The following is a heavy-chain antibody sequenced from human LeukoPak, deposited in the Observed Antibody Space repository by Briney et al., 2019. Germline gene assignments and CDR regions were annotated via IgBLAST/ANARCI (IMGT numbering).Heavy chain of an antibody. CDR2: IYHSGST. D-gene: IGHD3-16*02. J-gene: IGHJ4*02. Sequence: GSLRLSCAASGFTFSSYEMNWVRQAPGKGLEWIGSIYHSGSTNYNPSLKSRVTMSVDTSKNQFSLKLSSVTAADTAVYYCARVEYDYVWGSYRQGGYYFDYWGQGTLVTVSS. CDR3: ARVEYDYVWGSYRQGGYYFDY. V-gene: IGHV4-59*12. CDR1: GFTFSSYE.